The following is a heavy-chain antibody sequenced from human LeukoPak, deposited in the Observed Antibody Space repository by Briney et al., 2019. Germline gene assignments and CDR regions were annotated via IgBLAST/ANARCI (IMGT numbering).Heavy chain of an antibody. V-gene: IGHV3-30-3*01. CDR2: ISYDGSNK. CDR1: GFTFSSYA. Sequence: PGGSLRLSCAASGFTFSSYAMHWVRQAPGKGLEWVAVISYDGSNKYYADSVKGRFTISRDNSKNTLYLQMNSLRAEDTAVYYCAKDPQSYRPLGDNWFDPWGQGTLVTVSS. D-gene: IGHD1-26*01. J-gene: IGHJ5*02. CDR3: AKDPQSYRPLGDNWFDP.